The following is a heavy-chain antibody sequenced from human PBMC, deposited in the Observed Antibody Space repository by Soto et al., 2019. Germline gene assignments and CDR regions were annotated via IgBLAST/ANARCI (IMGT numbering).Heavy chain of an antibody. V-gene: IGHV4-4*02. CDR2: IYHNGSP. CDR1: GGSISSTNW. Sequence: SETLSLTFAVSGGSISSTNWWSWVRQSPGKGLEWIGEIYHNGSPDYNPSLKSRVTISVDKSKNHVFLKLTSVTAADTAMYFCGRWLGTSYGMDVWGQGTAVTVSS. D-gene: IGHD3-10*01. CDR3: GRWLGTSYGMDV. J-gene: IGHJ6*02.